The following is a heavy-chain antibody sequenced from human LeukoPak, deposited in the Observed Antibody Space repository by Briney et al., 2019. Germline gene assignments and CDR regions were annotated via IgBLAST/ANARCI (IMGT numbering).Heavy chain of an antibody. D-gene: IGHD3-22*01. CDR1: GYTFTSYY. Sequence: VASVKVSCKASGYTFTSYYMHWVRQAPGQGLEWMGGIIPIFGTANYAQKFQGRVTITADESTSTAYMELSSLRSEDTAVYYCARARYYYDSSGYYYFDYWGQGTLVTVSS. V-gene: IGHV1-69*13. J-gene: IGHJ4*02. CDR3: ARARYYYDSSGYYYFDY. CDR2: IIPIFGTA.